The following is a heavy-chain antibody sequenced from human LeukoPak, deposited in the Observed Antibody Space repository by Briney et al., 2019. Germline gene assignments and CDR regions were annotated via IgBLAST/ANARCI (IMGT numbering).Heavy chain of an antibody. CDR3: VKWAGSASFISYMDV. Sequence: GGSLRLSCAASGFTFSDYAVSWVRQTPGKGLEWRSTISGSGGNTYYADSVKGRFAISRDNSKNTLYLQMSSLRAEDTAVYYCVKWAGSASFISYMDVWGKGTTVTVSS. V-gene: IGHV3-23*01. J-gene: IGHJ6*03. CDR1: GFTFSDYA. D-gene: IGHD1-26*01. CDR2: ISGSGGNT.